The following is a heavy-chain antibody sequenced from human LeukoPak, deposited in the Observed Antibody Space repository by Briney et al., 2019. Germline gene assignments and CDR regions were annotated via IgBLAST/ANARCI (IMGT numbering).Heavy chain of an antibody. CDR2: ISAYNGNT. J-gene: IGHJ4*02. CDR1: GYTFTSYG. V-gene: IGHV1-18*01. Sequence: ASVKVSCKASGYTFTSYGISWVRQAPGQGLEWMGWISAYNGNTNYAQKLQGRVTMTTDTSTSTAYMELRSLRSDDTAVYYCAREPGELSFLGKAGVDYWGQGTLVTVSS. D-gene: IGHD3-16*02. CDR3: AREPGELSFLGKAGVDY.